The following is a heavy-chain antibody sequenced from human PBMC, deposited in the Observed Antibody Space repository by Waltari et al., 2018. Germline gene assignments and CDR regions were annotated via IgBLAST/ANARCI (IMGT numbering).Heavy chain of an antibody. V-gene: IGHV4-39*07. J-gene: IGHJ4*02. Sequence: QLQLQESGPGLVKPSETLSLTCTVSGGSISSSSYYWGWIRQPPGKGLEWIGSIYYSGSSYYNPSLKRRVTISGDTSKNQFSLKLSSVTAADTAVEYCARDLCSGGSCYPGHFDYWGQGTLVTVSS. D-gene: IGHD2-15*01. CDR3: ARDLCSGGSCYPGHFDY. CDR1: GGSISSSSYY. CDR2: IYYSGSS.